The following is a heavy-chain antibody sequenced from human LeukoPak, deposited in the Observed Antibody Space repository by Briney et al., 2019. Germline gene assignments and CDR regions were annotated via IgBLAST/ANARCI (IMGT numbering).Heavy chain of an antibody. CDR3: ARDLDWILFDY. J-gene: IGHJ4*02. Sequence: GGSLRLSCAASGFTLSTYWMHWVRQAPGKGLVWVARIRPEGTTTAYADSAKGRFTISRDNAKNTLFLQMNSLSAEDTAVYYCARDLDWILFDYWGQGTLVTVSS. CDR2: IRPEGTTT. D-gene: IGHD3-9*01. CDR1: GFTLSTYW. V-gene: IGHV3-74*03.